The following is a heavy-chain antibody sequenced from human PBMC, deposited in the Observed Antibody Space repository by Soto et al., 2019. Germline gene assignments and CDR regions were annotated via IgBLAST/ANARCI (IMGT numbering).Heavy chain of an antibody. D-gene: IGHD6-13*01. V-gene: IGHV1-69*13. CDR3: ARDRLPRRIAAAVDY. CDR2: IIPIFGTA. CDR1: GGTFSSYA. Sequence: ASVKVSCKASGGTFSSYAISWVRQAPGQGLEWMGGIIPIFGTANYAQKFQGRVTITADESTSTAYMELSSLRSEDTAVYYCARDRLPRRIAAAVDYWGQGTLVTVSS. J-gene: IGHJ4*02.